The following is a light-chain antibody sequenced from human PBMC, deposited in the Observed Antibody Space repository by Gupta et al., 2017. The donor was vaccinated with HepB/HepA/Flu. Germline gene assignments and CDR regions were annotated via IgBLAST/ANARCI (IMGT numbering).Light chain of an antibody. J-gene: IGKJ1*01. V-gene: IGKV6D-21*02. CDR2: YVS. Sequence: EIVLTQSPDFQSVSPKEKVTISCRASQSIGRSLNWFQQKPGQSPKLLIKYVSESISGVPSRFSGSGSGTDFTLTINSLEADDAAVYYCHQSDTLPRTFGQGTKVEIK. CDR3: HQSDTLPRT. CDR1: QSIGRS.